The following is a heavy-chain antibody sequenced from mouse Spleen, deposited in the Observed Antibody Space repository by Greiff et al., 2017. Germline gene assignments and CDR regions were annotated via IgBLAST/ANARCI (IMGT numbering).Heavy chain of an antibody. D-gene: IGHD2-3*01. J-gene: IGHJ3*01. CDR1: GYTFTDYN. Sequence: EVQLQESGPELVKPGASVKMSCKASGYTFTDYNMHWVKQSHGKSLEWIGYINPNNGGTSYNQKFKGKATLTVNKSSSTAYMELRSLTSEDSAVYYCAREMDDGYYRFAYWGQGTLVTVSA. CDR3: AREMDDGYYRFAY. V-gene: IGHV1-22*01. CDR2: INPNNGGT.